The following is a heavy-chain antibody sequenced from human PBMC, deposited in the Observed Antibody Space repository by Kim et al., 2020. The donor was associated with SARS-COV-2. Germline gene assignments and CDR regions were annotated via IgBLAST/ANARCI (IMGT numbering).Heavy chain of an antibody. CDR2: ISYDGSNK. CDR3: ASSGRRYDILTGPSRGMDL. CDR1: GFTFSSYG. V-gene: IGHV3-30*03. J-gene: IGHJ6*02. Sequence: GGSLRLSCAASGFTFSSYGMHWVRQAPGKGLEWVAVISYDGSNKYYADSVKGRFTISRDNSKNTLYLQMNSLRAEDTAVYYCASSGRRYDILTGPSRGMDLWGQGTTVTVSS. D-gene: IGHD3-9*01.